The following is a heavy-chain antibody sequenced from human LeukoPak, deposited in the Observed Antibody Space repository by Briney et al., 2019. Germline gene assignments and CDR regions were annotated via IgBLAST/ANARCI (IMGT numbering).Heavy chain of an antibody. Sequence: PSETLSLTCAVYGGSFSGYYWSWIRQPPGKGLEWIGEINHSGSTNYNPSLKSRVTISVDTSKNQFSLKLSSVTAADTAVYYCARPYDYVWGSYRYFDYWGQGTLVTVSS. D-gene: IGHD3-16*02. CDR1: GGSFSGYY. CDR2: INHSGST. V-gene: IGHV4-34*01. CDR3: ARPYDYVWGSYRYFDY. J-gene: IGHJ4*02.